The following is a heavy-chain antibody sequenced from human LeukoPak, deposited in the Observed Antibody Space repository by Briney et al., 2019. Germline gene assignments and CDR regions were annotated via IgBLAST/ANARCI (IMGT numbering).Heavy chain of an antibody. CDR2: ISSSGSTI. J-gene: IGHJ6*02. D-gene: IGHD3-3*01. Sequence: GGSLRLSCAASGFTFSDYYMSWIRQAPGKGLEWVSYISSSGSTIYYADSVKGRFTISRDNAKNSLYLQMNSLKAEDTAVYYCASSIRFLEWFALMDVWGQGTTVTVSS. V-gene: IGHV3-11*01. CDR1: GFTFSDYY. CDR3: ASSIRFLEWFALMDV.